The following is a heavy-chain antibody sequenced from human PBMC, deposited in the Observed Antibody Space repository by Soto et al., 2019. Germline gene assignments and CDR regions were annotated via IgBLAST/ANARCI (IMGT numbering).Heavy chain of an antibody. CDR2: IYYSGST. Sequence: PSETLSLTCTVSGGSISSTSYYWGWIRQPPGKGLEWIGSIYYSGSTYYNPSLKSRVTISVDTSKNQFSLKLSSVTAADTAVYYCARRIRSSGYDLKKDAFDIWGQGTMVTVSS. CDR1: GGSISSTSYY. CDR3: ARRIRSSGYDLKKDAFDI. J-gene: IGHJ3*02. V-gene: IGHV4-39*01. D-gene: IGHD5-12*01.